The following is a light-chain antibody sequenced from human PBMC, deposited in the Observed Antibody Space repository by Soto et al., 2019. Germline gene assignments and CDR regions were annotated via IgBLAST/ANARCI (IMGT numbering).Light chain of an antibody. CDR1: SSDVGGYNY. CDR3: SSFANSIPLYV. Sequence: QSALTQPASVSGSPGQSITISCTGTSSDVGGYNYVSWFQQHPGKAPKLIIYEVSNRPSGVSIRFSGSKSGNTASLTISGLQAEDEAEYYCSSFANSIPLYVFGTGTKLNVL. CDR2: EVS. J-gene: IGLJ1*01. V-gene: IGLV2-14*01.